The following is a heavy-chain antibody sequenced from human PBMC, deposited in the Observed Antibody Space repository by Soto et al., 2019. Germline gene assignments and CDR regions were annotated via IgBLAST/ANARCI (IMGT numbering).Heavy chain of an antibody. J-gene: IGHJ6*02. CDR2: IIPIFDAR. CDR3: ARGRPRLGDGYNHYYYYGMGV. V-gene: IGHV1-69*06. D-gene: IGHD5-12*01. Sequence: GASVKVSCKASGDTFSSHALSWVQQAPGQGLEWMGGIIPIFDARTYAQKFQGRVTISADKSTKTGYMELSSLTSEDTAVYYCARGRPRLGDGYNHYYYYGMGVWGQGTTVTVSS. CDR1: GDTFSSHA.